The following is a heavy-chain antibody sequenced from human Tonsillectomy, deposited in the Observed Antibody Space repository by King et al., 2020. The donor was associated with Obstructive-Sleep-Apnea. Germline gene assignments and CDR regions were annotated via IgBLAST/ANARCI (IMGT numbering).Heavy chain of an antibody. CDR1: GFTFSFYA. V-gene: IGHV3-64D*06. D-gene: IGHD3-16*02. CDR2: ISSNGGSA. J-gene: IGHJ4*02. CDR3: VKEMSYHFDF. Sequence: VQLVESGGGLAQPGGSLRLSCSASGFTFSFYAIHWVRPAPGKGLVYGSAISSNGGSAYYAESVKDRFTISRDNSKNTLYLQMNSLRVEDTAIYYCVKEMSYHFDFWGQGSLVTVSS.